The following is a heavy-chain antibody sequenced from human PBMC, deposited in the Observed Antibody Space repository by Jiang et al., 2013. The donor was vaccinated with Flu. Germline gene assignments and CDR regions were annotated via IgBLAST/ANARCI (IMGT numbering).Heavy chain of an antibody. J-gene: IGHJ3*02. CDR3: ARDNYYDSSGQKNVGGAFDI. CDR1: GYTFTSYY. CDR2: INPSGGST. D-gene: IGHD3-22*01. V-gene: IGHV1-46*03. Sequence: VQLVESGAEVKKPGASVKVSCKASGYTFTSYYMHWVRQAPGQGLEWMGIINPSGGSTSYAQKFQGRVTMTRDTSTSTVYMELSSLRSEDTAVYYCARDNYYDSSGQKNVGGAFDIWGQGTMVT.